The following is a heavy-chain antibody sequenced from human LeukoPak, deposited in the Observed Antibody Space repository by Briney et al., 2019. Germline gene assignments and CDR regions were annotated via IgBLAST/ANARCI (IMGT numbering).Heavy chain of an antibody. CDR2: IKQDGSDK. CDR1: GFIFSNYW. V-gene: IGHV3-7*03. J-gene: IGHJ4*02. CDR3: ARDSRIQYGSGSYWGFDY. D-gene: IGHD3-10*01. Sequence: TGGSLRPSCAASGFIFSNYWMSWVRQAPGKGPEWVADIKQDGSDKYYVGSVKGRFTISRDNAKNSLYLQMNSLRAEDTAVYYCARDSRIQYGSGSYWGFDYWGQGILVTVSS.